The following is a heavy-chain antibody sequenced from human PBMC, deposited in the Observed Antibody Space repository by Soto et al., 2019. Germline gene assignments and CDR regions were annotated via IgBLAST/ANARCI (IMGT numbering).Heavy chain of an antibody. V-gene: IGHV3-7*01. CDR1: QFTFTRYW. CDR3: TKTVQQTRLQFKQFDY. D-gene: IGHD4-4*01. J-gene: IGHJ4*02. CDR2: IKQDGTER. Sequence: GGSLRLSCVASQFTFTRYWMGWLRQAPGKGLEWVATIKQDGTERYYLDSVKGRFTISRENAKSSLYLQMDNLKAEHTANHYDTKTVQQTRLQFKQFDYWGQGTTVTVSS.